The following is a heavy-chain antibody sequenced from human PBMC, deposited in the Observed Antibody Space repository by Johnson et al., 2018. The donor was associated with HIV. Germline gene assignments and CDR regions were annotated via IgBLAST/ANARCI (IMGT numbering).Heavy chain of an antibody. V-gene: IGHV3-64*04. CDR1: GFTFSSYA. J-gene: IGHJ3*01. CDR3: AKSQDRSAHDYDFDL. D-gene: IGHD3-22*01. Sequence: QVQLVEFGGGVVQPGRSLRLSCAASGFTFSSYAMHWVRQAPGKGLEYVSGVSGSGGTTYYADSVKGRFTISRDNSKNTLYVQMHSLRGEDTAVYFCAKSQDRSAHDYDFDLWGQGTMVTVSS. CDR2: VSGSGGTT.